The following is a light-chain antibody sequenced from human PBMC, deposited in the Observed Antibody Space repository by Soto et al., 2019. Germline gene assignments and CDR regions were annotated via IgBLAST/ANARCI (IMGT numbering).Light chain of an antibody. V-gene: IGLV2-14*03. CDR2: DVS. Sequence: QSALTQPASVSGSPGQSITISCTGTSSDVGAFNYVSWYQHHPGKAPKIMIYDVSDRPSGVSNRFSGSKSGNTASLAISGLQAEDEADYSCSSYTSTGTLVFGGGTKLTVL. J-gene: IGLJ2*01. CDR1: SSDVGAFNY. CDR3: SSYTSTGTLV.